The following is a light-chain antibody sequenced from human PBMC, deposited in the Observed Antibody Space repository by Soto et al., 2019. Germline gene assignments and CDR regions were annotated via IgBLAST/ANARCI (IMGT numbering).Light chain of an antibody. CDR1: QSVSSN. CDR3: QQYDDWPET. CDR2: DAS. V-gene: IGKV3-15*01. Sequence: EKVMTQSPATLSVSPGERATLCCRASQSVSSNLAWYQQKPGQAPRLLIYDASTRATGIPARFSGSGSGTEFTLTISSLQSEDLAVYYCQQYDDWPETFGQGTKVELK. J-gene: IGKJ1*01.